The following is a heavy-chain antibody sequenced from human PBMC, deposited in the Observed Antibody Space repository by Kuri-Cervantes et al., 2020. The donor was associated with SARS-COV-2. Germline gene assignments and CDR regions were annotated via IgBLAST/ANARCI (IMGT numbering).Heavy chain of an antibody. CDR1: GGTFSSYA. D-gene: IGHD4-11*01. CDR3: ARARSGNYLNEPDY. J-gene: IGHJ4*02. CDR2: IIPIFGTA. Sequence: SVKVSCKASGGTFSSYAISWVRQAPGQGLEWMGGIIPIFGTANYAQKFQGRVMITADESTSTAYMELSSLRSEDTAVYYCARARSGNYLNEPDYWGQGTLVTVSS. V-gene: IGHV1-69*13.